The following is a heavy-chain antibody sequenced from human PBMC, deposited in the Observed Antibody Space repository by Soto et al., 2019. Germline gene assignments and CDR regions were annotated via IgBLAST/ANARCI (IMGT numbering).Heavy chain of an antibody. CDR1: GDSISRGDSA. CDR3: ARGPSGDQVDY. CDR2: IYNGGST. V-gene: IGHV4-30-4*01. D-gene: IGHD7-27*01. J-gene: IGHJ4*02. Sequence: QVQLHESGPGLVKPSQTLSLTCTVSGDSISRGDSAWSWIRQSPREGLEWIGHIYNGGSTYNNPSRNSRLSISVDVSKNQFSRQLSSVTAADTALYYCARGPSGDQVDYWGQGTLVTVSS.